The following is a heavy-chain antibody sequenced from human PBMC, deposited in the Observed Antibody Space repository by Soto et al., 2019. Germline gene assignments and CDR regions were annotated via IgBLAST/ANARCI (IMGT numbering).Heavy chain of an antibody. J-gene: IGHJ3*02. V-gene: IGHV1-2*04. CDR3: AREGGGIAAAGAGNDAFDI. CDR1: GYTLKHYY. CDR2: FNPNSGDT. Sequence: GASVKVSCKASGYTLKHYYMHWWLQSPLQVLEWMGWFNPNSGDTNYAQNFQGWVTMTRDTSITTAYMELSRLKSDDTAVYYCAREGGGIAAAGAGNDAFDIWGQGTMVTVSS. D-gene: IGHD6-13*01.